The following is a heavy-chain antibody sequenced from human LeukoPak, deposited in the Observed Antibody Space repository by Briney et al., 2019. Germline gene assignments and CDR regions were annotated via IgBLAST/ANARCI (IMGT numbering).Heavy chain of an antibody. CDR1: GYTRINYY. CDR2: INPSGGST. J-gene: IGHJ4*02. V-gene: IGHV1-46*01. CDR3: ARRAQVERRHSQFDY. Sequence: ASVKVSCKASGYTRINYYIHWMRQAPGQGLEWMGIINPSGGSTSYAQKFQGRVTMTTDMSTSTVYMELSSLRSEDTAVFYCARRAQVERRHSQFDYWGQGTLVTVSS. D-gene: IGHD1-1*01.